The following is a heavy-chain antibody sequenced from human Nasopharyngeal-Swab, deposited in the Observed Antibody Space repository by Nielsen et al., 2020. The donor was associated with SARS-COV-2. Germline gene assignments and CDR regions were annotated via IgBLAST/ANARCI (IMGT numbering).Heavy chain of an antibody. CDR3: ARPYNWNYGWFDP. D-gene: IGHD1-7*01. J-gene: IGHJ5*01. CDR2: INPIFGTE. V-gene: IGHV1-69*01. CDR1: GGTFSSYV. Sequence: SSVTVSCKASGGTFSSYVISWVRQAPGQGLEWMGGINPIFGTETYAQKFQGRVTITEDVSTSTAYMELSSLRSEDTAVYYCARPYNWNYGWFDPWGQGTLVTVSS.